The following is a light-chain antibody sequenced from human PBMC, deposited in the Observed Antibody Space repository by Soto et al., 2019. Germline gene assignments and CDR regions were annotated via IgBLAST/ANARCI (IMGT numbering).Light chain of an antibody. V-gene: IGKV3-11*01. CDR3: QQRSNWPTWT. J-gene: IGKJ1*01. CDR1: QSVRRY. CDR2: DAS. Sequence: EIVLTQSPATLSWSPGERSALSCSASQSVRRYLAWYQQKPGQAPRLLIYDASTRATGIPARFSGSGSGTDFTLTISSLEPEDFAVYYCQQRSNWPTWTFGQGTKVDIK.